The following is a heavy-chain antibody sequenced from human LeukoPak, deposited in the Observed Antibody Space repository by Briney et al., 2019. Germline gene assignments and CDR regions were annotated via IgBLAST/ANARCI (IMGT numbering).Heavy chain of an antibody. J-gene: IGHJ4*02. CDR3: ARFSIAAARSFLDY. Sequence: HPGGSLRLSCAASGFTFSSYWMHWVRQAPGKGLVWVSRINTDGSSTSYADSVKGRFTISRDNAKNSLYLQMNSLRAEDTAVYYCARFSIAAARSFLDYWGQGTLVTVSS. CDR1: GFTFSSYW. CDR2: INTDGSST. V-gene: IGHV3-74*01. D-gene: IGHD6-13*01.